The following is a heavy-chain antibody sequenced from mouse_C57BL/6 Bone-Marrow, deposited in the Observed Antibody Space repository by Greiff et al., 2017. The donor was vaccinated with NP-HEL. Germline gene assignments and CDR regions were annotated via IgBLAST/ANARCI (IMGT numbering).Heavy chain of an antibody. Sequence: QVQLQQPGAELVMPGASVKLSCKASGYTFPSYWMHWVKQRPGQGLEWIGEIDPSDSYTNYNQKFKGKSTLTVDKSSSTAYMQLSSLTSEDSAVYYCARAIYYDYDDFAYWGQGTLVTVSA. CDR2: IDPSDSYT. J-gene: IGHJ3*01. D-gene: IGHD2-4*01. CDR1: GYTFPSYW. V-gene: IGHV1-69*01. CDR3: ARAIYYDYDDFAY.